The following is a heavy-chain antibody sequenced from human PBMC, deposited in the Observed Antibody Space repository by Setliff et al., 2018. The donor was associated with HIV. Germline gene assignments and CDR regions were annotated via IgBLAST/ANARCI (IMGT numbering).Heavy chain of an antibody. CDR2: MNPNIGKT. CDR3: ARDRDKLELRA. D-gene: IGHD1-7*01. Sequence: ASVKVSCKASGYTFISYDINWVRQATGQGLEWMGWMNPNIGKTAYAQKLQGRVTVSTDTSTSTAYMELRSLRSDDTAVYYCARDRDKLELRAWGQGTLVTVSS. J-gene: IGHJ5*02. CDR1: GYTFISYD. V-gene: IGHV1-8*02.